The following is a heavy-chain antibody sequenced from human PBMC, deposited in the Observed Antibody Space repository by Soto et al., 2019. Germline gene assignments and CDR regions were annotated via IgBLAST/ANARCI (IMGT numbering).Heavy chain of an antibody. Sequence: SETLSLTCAVYGGSFSGYYWSWIRQPPGKGLEWIGEINHSGSTNYNPSLKSRVTISVDTSKNQFSLKLRSVTAADTAVYYCASRRYYDTSGYYPPGGFDYWGQGTLVTVSS. CDR2: INHSGST. J-gene: IGHJ4*02. V-gene: IGHV4-34*01. CDR3: ASRRYYDTSGYYPPGGFDY. CDR1: GGSFSGYY. D-gene: IGHD3-22*01.